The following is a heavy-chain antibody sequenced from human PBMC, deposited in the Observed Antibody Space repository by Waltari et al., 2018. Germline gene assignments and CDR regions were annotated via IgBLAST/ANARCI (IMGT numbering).Heavy chain of an antibody. CDR1: GGSISSGSYY. CDR3: ARDLAGSYYYDSSGYYDAFDI. V-gene: IGHV4-61*02. Sequence: QVQLQESGPGLVKPSQTLSLTCTVSGGSISSGSYYWSWIRQPAGKGLEWIGRIYTSGSTNYNPSLKSRVTISVDTSKNQFSLKLSSVTAADTAVYYCARDLAGSYYYDSSGYYDAFDIWGQGTMVTVSS. CDR2: IYTSGST. D-gene: IGHD3-22*01. J-gene: IGHJ3*02.